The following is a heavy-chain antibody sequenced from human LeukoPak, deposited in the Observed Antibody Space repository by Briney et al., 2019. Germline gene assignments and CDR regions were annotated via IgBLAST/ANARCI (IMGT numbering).Heavy chain of an antibody. J-gene: IGHJ5*02. CDR3: ARDLGADGYNLRNWFDP. D-gene: IGHD5-24*01. CDR2: ISYSGST. Sequence: PSETLSLTCTVSGGSISSGAYYWSWIRQHPGKGLEWLGYISYSGSTYYNPSLKSRVTISVDMSKNQFSLKLSSVTAADTAVYYCARDLGADGYNLRNWFDPWGQGTLVTVSS. V-gene: IGHV4-31*03. CDR1: GGSISSGAYY.